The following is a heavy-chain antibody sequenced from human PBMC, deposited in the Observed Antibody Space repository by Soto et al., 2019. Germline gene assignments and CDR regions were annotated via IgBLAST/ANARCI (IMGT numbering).Heavy chain of an antibody. CDR1: KFTFSDYN. V-gene: IGHV3-48*02. CDR3: ARDGGRNGNSDY. Sequence: GGSLRLSCAASKFTFSDYNMDWVRQAPGKGLEWVAYINRRSSTIYYADSVKGRFTISRDNAKNSLYLQMNSRSDEETAVYYCARDGGRNGNSDYWGQGTLVTVSS. J-gene: IGHJ4*02. D-gene: IGHD3-16*01. CDR2: INRRSSTI.